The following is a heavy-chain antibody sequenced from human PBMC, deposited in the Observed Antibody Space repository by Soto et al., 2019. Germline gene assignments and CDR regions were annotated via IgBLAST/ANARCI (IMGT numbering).Heavy chain of an antibody. CDR2: IYYSGST. CDR1: GFSISSYY. Sequence: TSETLSLTCPVSGFSISSYYWSWIRQPPGKGLEGIGYIYYSGSTNYNPSLKSRVTISVDTSKNQFSLKLSSVTAADTAVYYCARVHYYGSGSYYNPQYYYYYYGMDVWGQGTTVTVSS. CDR3: ARVHYYGSGSYYNPQYYYYYYGMDV. J-gene: IGHJ6*02. V-gene: IGHV4-59*01. D-gene: IGHD3-10*01.